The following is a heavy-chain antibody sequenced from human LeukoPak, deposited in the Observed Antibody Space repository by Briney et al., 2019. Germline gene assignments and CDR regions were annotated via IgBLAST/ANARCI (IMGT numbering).Heavy chain of an antibody. CDR2: IYYSGST. J-gene: IGHJ4*02. Sequence: SETLSLTCTVSGGSISSYCWSWIRQPPGKGLEWIGYIYYSGSTNYNPSLKSRVTISVDTSKNQFSLKLSSVTAADTAVYYCARFPYSSGADYWGQGTLVTVSS. CDR1: GGSISSYC. D-gene: IGHD6-19*01. CDR3: ARFPYSSGADY. V-gene: IGHV4-59*01.